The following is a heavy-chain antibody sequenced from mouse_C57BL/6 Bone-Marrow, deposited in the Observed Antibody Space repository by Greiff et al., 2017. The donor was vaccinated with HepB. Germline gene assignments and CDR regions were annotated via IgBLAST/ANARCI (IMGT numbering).Heavy chain of an antibody. Sequence: QVQLQQSGPELVKPGASVKISCKASGYAFSSSWMNWVKQRPGQGLEWIGRIYPGDGDTNYNGKFKGKATLTADKSSSTAYMQLSSLTSEDSAVYFCARSGYYGSSPCHYWGQGTTLTVSS. CDR3: ARSGYYGSSPCHY. CDR1: GYAFSSSW. CDR2: IYPGDGDT. V-gene: IGHV1-82*01. D-gene: IGHD1-1*01. J-gene: IGHJ2*01.